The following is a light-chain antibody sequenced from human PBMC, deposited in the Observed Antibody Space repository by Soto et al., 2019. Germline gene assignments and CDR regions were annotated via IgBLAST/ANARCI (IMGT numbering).Light chain of an antibody. Sequence: QSVLTQPASVSGSPGQSITISCTGTSSDVGSYNLVSWYQQHPGKAPKLIIYEGNKRPSGVSNRLSGSKSGNTASLTISGLQAEDEADYFCCSSAGSGSLVFGGGTKVTVL. J-gene: IGLJ2*01. CDR2: EGN. CDR1: SSDVGSYNL. CDR3: CSSAGSGSLV. V-gene: IGLV2-23*01.